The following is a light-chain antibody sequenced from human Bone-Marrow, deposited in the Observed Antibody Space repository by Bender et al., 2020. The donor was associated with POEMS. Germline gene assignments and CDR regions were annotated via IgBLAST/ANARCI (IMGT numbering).Light chain of an antibody. Sequence: SYVLTQPPSVSVAPGQTARISCGGDKIESVTVHWYQQKPGQAPVLVVYDDTSRPPGIPERFSGSTSDNPATLTIRTVEAGDEADYYCQVWESSSGLVVFGGGTKLTVL. J-gene: IGLJ2*01. CDR3: QVWESSSGLVV. CDR1: KIESVT. CDR2: DDT. V-gene: IGLV3-21*02.